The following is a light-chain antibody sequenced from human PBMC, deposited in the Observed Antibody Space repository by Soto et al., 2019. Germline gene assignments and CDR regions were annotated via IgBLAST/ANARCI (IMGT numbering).Light chain of an antibody. CDR1: SSDVGGYNH. V-gene: IGLV2-11*01. CDR2: DVS. CDR3: CSFSRSFTDYV. Sequence: QSALTQPRSVSGSPGQSVTISCTGTSSDVGGYNHVSWYQQHPGKAPKLMISDVSKRPSGVPDRFSGSKSGNPASLTISGLQVEDEADYYCCSFSRSFTDYVFGSGTKLTVL. J-gene: IGLJ1*01.